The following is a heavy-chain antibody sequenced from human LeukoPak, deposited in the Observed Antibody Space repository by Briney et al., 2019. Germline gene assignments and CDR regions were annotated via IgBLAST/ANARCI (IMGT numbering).Heavy chain of an antibody. CDR2: FDPEDGET. J-gene: IGHJ4*02. Sequence: ASLKVSCKVSRYTLTELSMHSVRQAPGKELEWMGGFDPEDGETIYAQKIQGRVTLTEDTSTDTAYMELSSLRSEDTAVYYCATDKDGSGSYYTWGQGTLVTVSS. D-gene: IGHD3-10*01. CDR1: RYTLTELS. CDR3: ATDKDGSGSYYT. V-gene: IGHV1-24*01.